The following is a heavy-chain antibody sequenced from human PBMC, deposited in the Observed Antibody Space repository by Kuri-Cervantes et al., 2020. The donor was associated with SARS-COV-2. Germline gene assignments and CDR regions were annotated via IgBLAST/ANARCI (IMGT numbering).Heavy chain of an antibody. Sequence: SETLSLTCAVSGYSISSGYSWGWVRQPPGKGLEWIGSIYHSGSTYYNPSLMSRVTILVDTSKNQFSLKLSSVTAADTAVYYCARDGDFWSGYYPPARYYYMDVWGKGTTVTVSS. CDR2: IYHSGST. CDR3: ARDGDFWSGYYPPARYYYMDV. V-gene: IGHV4-38-2*02. D-gene: IGHD3-3*01. J-gene: IGHJ6*03. CDR1: GYSISSGYS.